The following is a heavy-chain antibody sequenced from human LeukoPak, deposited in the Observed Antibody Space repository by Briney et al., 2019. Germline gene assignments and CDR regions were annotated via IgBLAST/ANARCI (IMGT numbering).Heavy chain of an antibody. CDR1: GGTFSSYA. CDR2: IILIFGTA. D-gene: IGHD3-22*01. CDR3: ARGVVERDYYDSSGYFNWFDP. J-gene: IGHJ5*02. V-gene: IGHV1-69*05. Sequence: SVKVSCKASGGTFSSYAISWVRQAPGQGLEWMGRIILIFGTANYAQKFQGRVTITTDESTSTAYMELSSLRSEDTAVYYCARGVVERDYYDSSGYFNWFDPWGQGTLVTVSS.